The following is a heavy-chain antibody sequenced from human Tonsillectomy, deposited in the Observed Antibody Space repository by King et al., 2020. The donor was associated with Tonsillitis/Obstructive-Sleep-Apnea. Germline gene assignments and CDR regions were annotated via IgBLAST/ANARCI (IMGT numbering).Heavy chain of an antibody. CDR1: GFSFSTYA. CDR2: LSFDGSEK. CDR3: AKVLPAPGTPKNAFDI. J-gene: IGHJ3*02. Sequence: VQLVESGGGVVQPGRSLRLSCAASGFSFSTYAMHWVRQAPGKGLEWVAVLSFDGSEKYYADSVKGRFTISRDNSKNTLYLQMNSLRAEDAATYYCAKVLPAPGTPKNAFDIWGQGTMVTVSS. V-gene: IGHV3-30-3*02. D-gene: IGHD6-13*01.